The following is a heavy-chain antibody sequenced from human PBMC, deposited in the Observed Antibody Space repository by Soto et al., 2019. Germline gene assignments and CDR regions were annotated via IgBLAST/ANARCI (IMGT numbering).Heavy chain of an antibody. Sequence: SETLSLTCTVSGGSISSGDAFWGRLPQPPGKGLEWIANITSTGATNYNPSLKSRVTISVDTSKNHFSLKLSSVSAADTAAYYCASPGHYYGWGSYYPTFDYWGQGTLVTVS. CDR3: ASPGHYYGWGSYYPTFDY. V-gene: IGHV4-39*02. D-gene: IGHD3-10*01. CDR1: GGSISSGDAF. J-gene: IGHJ4*02. CDR2: ITSTGAT.